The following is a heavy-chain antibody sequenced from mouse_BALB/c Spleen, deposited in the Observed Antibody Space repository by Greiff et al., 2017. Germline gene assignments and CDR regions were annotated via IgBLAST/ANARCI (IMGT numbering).Heavy chain of an antibody. J-gene: IGHJ3*01. CDR3: ARHYGFAY. D-gene: IGHD1-2*01. CDR1: GFTFSSYT. Sequence: DVHLVESGGGLVKPGGSLKLSCAASGFTFSSYTMSWVRQTPEKRLEWVATISSGGSYTYYPDSVKGRFTISRDNAKNTLYLQMSSLKSEDTAMYYCARHYGFAYWGQGTLVTVSA. V-gene: IGHV5-6-4*01. CDR2: ISSGGSYT.